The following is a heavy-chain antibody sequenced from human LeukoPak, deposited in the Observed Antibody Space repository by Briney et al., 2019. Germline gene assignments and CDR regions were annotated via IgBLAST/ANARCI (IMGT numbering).Heavy chain of an antibody. D-gene: IGHD2-21*02. CDR1: GGSISSGAYY. J-gene: IGHJ4*02. CDR2: IAYSGSI. V-gene: IGHV4-31*03. Sequence: SETLSLTCTVSGGSISSGAYYWSWIRQHTGKGLESIGYIAYSGSIYYNPSLESRFSISIDAFNNKFSLDVTSVTAADTAVYYCAREYCGGDCYFDLWGRGALVTVSS. CDR3: AREYCGGDCYFDL.